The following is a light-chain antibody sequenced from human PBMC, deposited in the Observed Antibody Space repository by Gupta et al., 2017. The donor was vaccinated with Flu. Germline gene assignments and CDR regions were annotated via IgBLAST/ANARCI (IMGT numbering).Light chain of an antibody. V-gene: IGKV1-39*01. CDR1: QMISSY. CDR3: QQSYSNPRT. J-gene: IGKJ1*01. Sequence: DIQMTQSPSSLSASVGDRVTITCPVSQMISSYLNWYQQQPGKAPKLLISAAFRLQSGVPSGFSGSESGTEFTLTISSLQPEDFGTYYCQQSYSNPRTFGQGTTVEIK. CDR2: AAF.